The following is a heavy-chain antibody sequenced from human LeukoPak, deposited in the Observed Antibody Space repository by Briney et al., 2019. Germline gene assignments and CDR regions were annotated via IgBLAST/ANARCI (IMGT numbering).Heavy chain of an antibody. Sequence: SVKVSCEASGGTFSSYAISWVRQAPGQGLEWMGGIIPIFGTANYAQKFQGRVTITADESTSTAYMELSSLRSEDTAVYYCAVEDIVVVPAAPRTGYYYYGMDVWGQGTTVTVSS. CDR1: GGTFSSYA. D-gene: IGHD2-2*01. J-gene: IGHJ6*02. CDR2: IIPIFGTA. CDR3: AVEDIVVVPAAPRTGYYYYGMDV. V-gene: IGHV1-69*13.